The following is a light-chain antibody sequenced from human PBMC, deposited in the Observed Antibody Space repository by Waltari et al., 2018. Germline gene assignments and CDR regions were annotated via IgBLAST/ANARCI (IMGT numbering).Light chain of an antibody. Sequence: DIVMTQSPLSLPVTPGEPASISCRSSQSLLHSNGYNYLDWYLQKPWQSPQPLVYLGSNRASGVPDRFSGSGSGTDFTLKNSRVEAEDVGVYYCMQALQTRTWTFGQGTKVEIK. CDR3: MQALQTRTWT. V-gene: IGKV2-28*01. J-gene: IGKJ1*01. CDR1: QSLLHSNGYNY. CDR2: LGS.